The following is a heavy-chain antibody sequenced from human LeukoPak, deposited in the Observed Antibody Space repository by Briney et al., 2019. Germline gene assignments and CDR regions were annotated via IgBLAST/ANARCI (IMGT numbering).Heavy chain of an antibody. CDR3: TMFTSGWD. V-gene: IGHV3-23*01. J-gene: IGHJ4*02. Sequence: GGSLRLSCAASGFTFSSYAMSWVRQAPGKGLEWVSAISGSGGSRYYADSVKGRFTISRDNAKNTMSLQMTSLRAEDTAVYYCTMFTSGWDWGQGTLVTVSS. D-gene: IGHD6-19*01. CDR1: GFTFSSYA. CDR2: ISGSGGSR.